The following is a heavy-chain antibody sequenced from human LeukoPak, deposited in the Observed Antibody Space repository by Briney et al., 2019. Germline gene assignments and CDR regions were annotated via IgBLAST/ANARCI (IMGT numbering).Heavy chain of an antibody. CDR1: GFTFSSYA. V-gene: IGHV3-23*01. D-gene: IGHD1-26*01. CDR2: ISGSGGST. CDR3: AKGSIVGATLYYYYMDV. J-gene: IGHJ6*03. Sequence: GGSLRLSCAASGFTFSSYAMSWVRQAPGKGLEWVSAISGSGGSTYYADSVKGRFTISRDNSKNTLYLQMNSLRAEDTAVYYCAKGSIVGATLYYYYMDVWGKGTTVTVSS.